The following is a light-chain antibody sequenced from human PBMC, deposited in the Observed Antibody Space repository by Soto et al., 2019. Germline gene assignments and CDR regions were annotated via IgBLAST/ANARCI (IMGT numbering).Light chain of an antibody. J-gene: IGKJ4*01. CDR2: AAS. V-gene: IGKV3-11*01. CDR3: QQHADWPLT. CDR1: RSVGNN. Sequence: EIVLTQSPATLSLSPGERATLSCRATRSVGNNLDWYQKKPGQAPGLLIYAASTRATGIPARFSGSGSGTDFTLTISSLEPEDFAVYYCQQHADWPLTFGGGTKVEIK.